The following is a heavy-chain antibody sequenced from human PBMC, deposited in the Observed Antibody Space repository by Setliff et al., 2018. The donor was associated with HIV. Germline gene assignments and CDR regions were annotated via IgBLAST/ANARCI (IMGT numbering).Heavy chain of an antibody. Sequence: LSLTCTVSGGSISSSSYYWGWIRQPPGKGLEWIGSIDYSGSTYYNPSLKSRVTISVDTSKSQFSLRLSSVTAADTAVYYCARKPGFCSGGGCRGYFDYWGQGTLVTVSS. V-gene: IGHV4-39*07. CDR2: IDYSGST. J-gene: IGHJ4*02. D-gene: IGHD2-15*01. CDR1: GGSISSSSYY. CDR3: ARKPGFCSGGGCRGYFDY.